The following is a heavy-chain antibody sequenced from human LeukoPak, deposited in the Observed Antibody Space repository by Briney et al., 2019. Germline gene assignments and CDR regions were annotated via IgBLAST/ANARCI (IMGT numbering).Heavy chain of an antibody. D-gene: IGHD1-7*01. J-gene: IGHJ1*01. CDR3: ARDHDYEGLKGNY. CDR1: GYRFSAFY. CDR2: INTHNGAT. V-gene: IGHV1-2*06. Sequence: ASVKVSCKPSGYRFSAFYMHWVRQAPGQWIEYMGRINTHNGATVYVQKFQGRLSTTSDTSLSAAYMELQNLRSEDTAIYYCARDHDYEGLKGNYWGRGTMVIV.